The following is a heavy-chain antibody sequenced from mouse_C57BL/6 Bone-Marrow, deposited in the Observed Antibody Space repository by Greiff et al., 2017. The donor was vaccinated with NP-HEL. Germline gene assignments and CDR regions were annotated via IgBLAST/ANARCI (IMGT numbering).Heavy chain of an antibody. V-gene: IGHV5-4*01. Sequence: EVKLMESGGGLVKPGGSLKLSCAASGFTFSSYAMSWVRQTPEKRLEWVATISDGGSYTYYPDNVKGRFTISRDNAKNNLYPQMSHLKSEDTAMYYCAREGYYGTLYAMDYWGHGTSVTVSS. CDR1: GFTFSSYA. D-gene: IGHD1-1*01. J-gene: IGHJ4*01. CDR3: AREGYYGTLYAMDY. CDR2: ISDGGSYT.